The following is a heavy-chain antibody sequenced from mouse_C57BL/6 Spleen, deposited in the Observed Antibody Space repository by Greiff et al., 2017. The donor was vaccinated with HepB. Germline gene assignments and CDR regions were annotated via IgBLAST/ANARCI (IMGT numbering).Heavy chain of an antibody. D-gene: IGHD1-1*01. V-gene: IGHV1-4*01. CDR3: ARGVTTVVGPLAY. Sequence: QVQLKQSGAELARPGASVKMSCKASGYTFTSYTMHWVKQRPGQGLEWIGYINPSSGYTKYNQKFKDKATLTADKSSSTAYMQLSSLTSEDSAVYYCARGVTTVVGPLAYWGQGTLVTVSA. CDR2: INPSSGYT. CDR1: GYTFTSYT. J-gene: IGHJ3*01.